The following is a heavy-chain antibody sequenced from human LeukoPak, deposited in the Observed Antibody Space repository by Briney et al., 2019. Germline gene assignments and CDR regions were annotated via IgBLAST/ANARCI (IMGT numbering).Heavy chain of an antibody. CDR2: ITAYNGNA. CDR1: GYTFDSYG. J-gene: IGHJ4*02. V-gene: IGHV1-18*01. Sequence: ASVKVSCKASGYTFDSYGINWVRQAPGQGLEWMGWITAYNGNANYAQKVQGRVTMTTDTSTSTAYMELWSLRSDDTAVYYCARGGWTTPSDFWGQGTLVTVSS. CDR3: ARGGWTTPSDF. D-gene: IGHD4-11*01.